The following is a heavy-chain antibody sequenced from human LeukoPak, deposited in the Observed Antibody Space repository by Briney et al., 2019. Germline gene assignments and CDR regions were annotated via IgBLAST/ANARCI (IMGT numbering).Heavy chain of an antibody. D-gene: IGHD2-15*01. CDR1: GFTFSSYG. J-gene: IGHJ6*02. CDR3: ASVCSGGSCYSYYYYGMDV. V-gene: IGHV3-21*01. CDR2: ISSSSSYI. Sequence: GGSLRLSCAASGFTFSSYGMHWVRQAPGKGLEWVSSISSSSSYIYYADSVKGRSTISRDNAKNSLYLQMNSLRAEDTAVYYCASVCSGGSCYSYYYYGMDVWGQGTTVTVSS.